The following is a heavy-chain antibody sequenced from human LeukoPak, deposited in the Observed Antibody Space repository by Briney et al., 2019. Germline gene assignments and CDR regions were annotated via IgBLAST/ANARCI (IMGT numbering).Heavy chain of an antibody. CDR2: ISGSGGST. J-gene: IGHJ3*02. D-gene: IGHD1-7*01. V-gene: IGHV3-23*01. CDR1: GFTFGTYD. CDR3: ARLYNWNYLDI. Sequence: GGSLRLSCAASGFTFGTYDMSWVRQAPGKGLEWVSTISGSGGSTYYADSVKGRFTISRDNAKNSLYLQMNSLRAEDTAVYYCARLYNWNYLDIWGQGTMVTVSS.